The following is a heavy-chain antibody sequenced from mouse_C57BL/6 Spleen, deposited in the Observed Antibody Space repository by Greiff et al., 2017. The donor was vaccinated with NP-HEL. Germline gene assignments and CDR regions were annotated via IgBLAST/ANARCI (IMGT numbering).Heavy chain of an antibody. Sequence: QVQLQQSGAELVRPGASVTLSCKASGYTFTDYEMHWVKQTPVHGLEWIGAIDPETGGTAYNQKFKGKAILTADKSSSTAYMELRSLTSEDYAVYYCTKGTGTQGWFAYWGQGTLVTVSA. V-gene: IGHV1-15*01. CDR1: GYTFTDYE. J-gene: IGHJ3*01. CDR3: TKGTGTQGWFAY. CDR2: IDPETGGT. D-gene: IGHD4-1*01.